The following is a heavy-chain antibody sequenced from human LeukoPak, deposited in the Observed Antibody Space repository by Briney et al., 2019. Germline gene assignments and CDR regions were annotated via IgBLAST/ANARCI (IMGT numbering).Heavy chain of an antibody. Sequence: GRSLRLSCAASGFTFDDYAMHWVRQAPGKGLEWVSGISWNSGSTYYADSVKGRFTISRDNSKNTLYLQMNSLRAEDTAVYYCAKGHTTLGSDFDYWGQGTLVTVSS. J-gene: IGHJ4*02. CDR2: ISWNSGST. V-gene: IGHV3-9*01. CDR1: GFTFDDYA. D-gene: IGHD1-26*01. CDR3: AKGHTTLGSDFDY.